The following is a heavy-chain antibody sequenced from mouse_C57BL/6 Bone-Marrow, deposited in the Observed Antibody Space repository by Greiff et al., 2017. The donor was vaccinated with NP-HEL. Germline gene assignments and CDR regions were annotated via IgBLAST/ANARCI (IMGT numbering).Heavy chain of an antibody. CDR2: ISSGGDYI. V-gene: IGHV5-9-1*02. CDR1: GFTFSSYA. Sequence: EVKLQQSGDGLVKPGASVKLSCKASGFTFSSYAMSWVRQTPGKRLEWVAYISSGGDYIYYADTVKGRFTISRDNARNTLYLQLSSLKSEDSAVYYCTRDKFAMDYWGQGPSVTVSS. J-gene: IGHJ4*01. CDR3: TRDKFAMDY.